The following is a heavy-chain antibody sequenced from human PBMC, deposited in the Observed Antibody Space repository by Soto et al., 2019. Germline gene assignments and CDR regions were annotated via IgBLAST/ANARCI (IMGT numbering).Heavy chain of an antibody. J-gene: IGHJ6*02. D-gene: IGHD2-15*01. Sequence: EVQLVESGGGLVQPGGSLRLSCAASGLIFSDYHMDWVRQAPGKGLEWVGRIRRKANSYTTEYAASVKGRFTISRDDSKNSLYLQMNSLKSEDTAVYYFAMLGSWSGGSRGMDVWGQGTTVTVSS. CDR1: GLIFSDYH. V-gene: IGHV3-72*01. CDR3: AMLGSWSGGSRGMDV. CDR2: IRRKANSYTT.